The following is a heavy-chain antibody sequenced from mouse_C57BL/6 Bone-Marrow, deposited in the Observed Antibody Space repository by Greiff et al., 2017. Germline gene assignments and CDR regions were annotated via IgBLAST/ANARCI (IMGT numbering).Heavy chain of an antibody. CDR3: AILGPDWYFDV. D-gene: IGHD4-1*01. Sequence: VKLQQSGAELARPGASVKLSCKASGYTFTSYGISWVKQRPGQGLEWIGEIYPRSGNTYYNEKFKGKATLTVDKSSSTAYMELRSLTSEDSAVXFGAILGPDWYFDVWGTGTTVTVSS. J-gene: IGHJ1*03. CDR2: IYPRSGNT. V-gene: IGHV1-81*01. CDR1: GYTFTSYG.